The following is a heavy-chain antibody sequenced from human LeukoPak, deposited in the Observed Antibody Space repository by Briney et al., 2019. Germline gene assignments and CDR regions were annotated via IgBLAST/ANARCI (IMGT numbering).Heavy chain of an antibody. J-gene: IGHJ6*03. CDR3: AREWQWYSSSRRGDYYYMDV. D-gene: IGHD6-6*01. CDR2: ISGSGDNT. V-gene: IGHV3-23*01. Sequence: GGSLRLSCAASGFTFSSYAMSWVRQAPGKGLEWVSAISGSGDNTYYADSVKGRFTISRDNAKNSLSLQMNSLRAEDTAVYYCAREWQWYSSSRRGDYYYMDVWGKGTTVTVSS. CDR1: GFTFSSYA.